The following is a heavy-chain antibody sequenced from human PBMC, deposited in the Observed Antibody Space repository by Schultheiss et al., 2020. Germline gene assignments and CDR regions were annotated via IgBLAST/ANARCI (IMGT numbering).Heavy chain of an antibody. Sequence: GGSLRLSCAASGFTFSSYGMHWVRQAPGKGLEWVAVIWYDGSNKYYADSVKGRFTISRDNSKNTLYLQMNSLRAEDTAVYYCARDSKELDPNWFDPWGQGTLVPSPQ. CDR1: GFTFSSYG. D-gene: IGHD1-26*01. V-gene: IGHV3-33*08. CDR2: IWYDGSNK. CDR3: ARDSKELDPNWFDP. J-gene: IGHJ5*02.